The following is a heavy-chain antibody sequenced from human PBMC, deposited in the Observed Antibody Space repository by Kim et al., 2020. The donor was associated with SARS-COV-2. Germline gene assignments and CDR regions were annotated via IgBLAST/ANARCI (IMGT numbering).Heavy chain of an antibody. D-gene: IGHD5-18*01. J-gene: IGHJ4*02. CDR1: GGSISSYY. CDR2: IYYSGST. Sequence: SETLSLTCTVSGGSISSYYWSWIRQPPGKGLEWIGYIYYSGSTNYNPSLKSRVTISVDTSKNQFSLKLSSVTAADTAVYYCARGIQLWVCDYWGQGTLVTVSS. V-gene: IGHV4-59*01. CDR3: ARGIQLWVCDY.